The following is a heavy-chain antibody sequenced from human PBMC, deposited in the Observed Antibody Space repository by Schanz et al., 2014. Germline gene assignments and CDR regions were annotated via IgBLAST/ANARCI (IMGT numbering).Heavy chain of an antibody. J-gene: IGHJ4*02. Sequence: QVHLVQSGAEVRKPGSSVRVSCKASGGTFTSYAFSWVRQALGQGLEWMGWINTHTGNPTYAQGFTGRFVFSLDTSVSTAYLQISSLKADDTAVYYCAREDYLDSSGYSCGYWGQGTLVIVSS. CDR2: INTHTGNP. V-gene: IGHV7-4-1*02. CDR1: GGTFTSYA. D-gene: IGHD3-22*01. CDR3: AREDYLDSSGYSCGY.